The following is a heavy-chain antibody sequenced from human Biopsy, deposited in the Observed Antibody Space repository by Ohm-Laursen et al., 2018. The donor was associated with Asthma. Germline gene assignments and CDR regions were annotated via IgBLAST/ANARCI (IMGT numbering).Heavy chain of an antibody. J-gene: IGHJ6*02. V-gene: IGHV1-69*13. Sequence: SVKVSCKASGGTFSRYAISWVRQAPGQGLEWMGGIIPVFGTSNYAQKFQGRVTLTADGSTSSAYMEPSSLTSEDSAVYYCAREVSTVDYGYYYFAMDVWGQGTTVTVSS. CDR1: GGTFSRYA. CDR3: AREVSTVDYGYYYFAMDV. D-gene: IGHD4-17*01. CDR2: IIPVFGTS.